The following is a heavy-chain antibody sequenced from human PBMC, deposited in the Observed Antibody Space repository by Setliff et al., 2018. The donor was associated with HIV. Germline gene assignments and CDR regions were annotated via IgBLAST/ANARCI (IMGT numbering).Heavy chain of an antibody. J-gene: IGHJ4*02. CDR3: LSS. D-gene: IGHD5-18*01. Sequence: SETLSLTCTVSGGSISSGDYYWSWIRQPPGKGLEWIGYIYYSGSTYYNPSLRSRVTISLDTSKNQFSLKIEDTALYFCSINSPLSSWGQGTLVTVSS. CDR2: IYYSGST. V-gene: IGHV4-30-4*02. CDR1: GGSISSGDYY.